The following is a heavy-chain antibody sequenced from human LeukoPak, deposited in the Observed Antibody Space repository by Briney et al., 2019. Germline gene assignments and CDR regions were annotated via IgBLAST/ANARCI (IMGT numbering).Heavy chain of an antibody. D-gene: IGHD2-15*01. V-gene: IGHV1-18*01. CDR3: ARDCSGGSCYPDF. J-gene: IGHJ4*02. Sequence: ASVKVSCKASGYTFTSYGITWMRQAPGQGLEWMGRISAYNGNTNYAQNLQGRVTMTTDTSTSTAYMEVRSLRTDDTAVYYCARDCSGGSCYPDFWGQGTLVTVSS. CDR1: GYTFTSYG. CDR2: ISAYNGNT.